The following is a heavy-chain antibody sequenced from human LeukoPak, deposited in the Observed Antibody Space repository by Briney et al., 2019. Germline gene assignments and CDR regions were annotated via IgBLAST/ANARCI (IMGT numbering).Heavy chain of an antibody. J-gene: IGHJ5*02. Sequence: ASVKVSCKASGYAFAAYYIHWVRQAPGRGLELVGLINPSDGSTRYAQKFQGRVTMTRDASTSTIYIDLNNLGSDDTAIYYCATDRPHNCFDPWGQGSLVTVSS. CDR2: INPSDGST. CDR3: ATDRPHNCFDP. CDR1: GYAFAAYY. V-gene: IGHV1-46*01.